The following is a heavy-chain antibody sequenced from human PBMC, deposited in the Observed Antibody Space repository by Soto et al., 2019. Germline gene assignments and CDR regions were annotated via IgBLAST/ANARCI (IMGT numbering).Heavy chain of an antibody. V-gene: IGHV4-61*01. D-gene: IGHD3-22*01. CDR2: IYYSGST. J-gene: IGHJ4*02. CDR1: GGSVSSGSYY. CDR3: ARDGYYDSSGFDY. Sequence: SETLSLTCTVSGGSVSSGSYYWSWIRQPPGKGLEWIGYIYYSGSTNYNPSLKSRVTISVDTSKNQFSLKLSSVTAADTAVYYCARDGYYDSSGFDYWGQGTLVTVSS.